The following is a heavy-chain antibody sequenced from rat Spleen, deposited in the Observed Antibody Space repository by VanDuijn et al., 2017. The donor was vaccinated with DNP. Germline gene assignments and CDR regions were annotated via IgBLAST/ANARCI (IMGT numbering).Heavy chain of an antibody. CDR3: AKGPNYGVYSDYFDY. D-gene: IGHD1-11*01. V-gene: IGHV5S13*01. CDR2: ISTGGGNT. J-gene: IGHJ2*01. CDR1: GFTFSYYG. Sequence: EVQLVESGGGLVQPGRSLKLSCTASGFTFSYYGMAWVRQTPTKGLEWVASISTGGGNTYYRDSVKGRFTISRDNAKSTLYLQMNKLGSEDTAIYYCAKGPNYGVYSDYFDYWGQGVMVTVSS.